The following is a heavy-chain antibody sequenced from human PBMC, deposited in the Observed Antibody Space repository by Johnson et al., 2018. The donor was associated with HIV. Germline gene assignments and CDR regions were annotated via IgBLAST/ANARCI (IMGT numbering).Heavy chain of an antibody. CDR3: TREMAWEDAFDV. CDR1: GFTFSNAW. Sequence: VQLVESGGDLVKPGGSLRLSCAASGFTFSNAWMSWVRQAPGKGLEWVGRIKSKTDGGTTDYAAPVKGRFTISRDDSKNTLYLQMNSLKTEDTAVYYCTREMAWEDAFDVCGQGTMVTVSS. CDR2: IKSKTDGGTT. D-gene: IGHD5-24*01. V-gene: IGHV3-15*01. J-gene: IGHJ3*01.